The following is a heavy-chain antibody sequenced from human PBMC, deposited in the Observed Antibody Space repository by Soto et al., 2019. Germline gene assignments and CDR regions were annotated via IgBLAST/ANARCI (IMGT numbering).Heavy chain of an antibody. J-gene: IGHJ5*02. D-gene: IGHD3-9*01. Sequence: PGGSLRLSCAPSGFTFSNYAMHWVRQAPGQELEWMGIINPSGGSTSYAQKFQGRVTMTRDTSTSTVYMELSSLRSEDTAVYYCARIGVLRYFGGWFGPWGQGTLVTVSS. CDR1: GFTFSNYA. V-gene: IGHV1-46*03. CDR3: ARIGVLRYFGGWFGP. CDR2: INPSGGST.